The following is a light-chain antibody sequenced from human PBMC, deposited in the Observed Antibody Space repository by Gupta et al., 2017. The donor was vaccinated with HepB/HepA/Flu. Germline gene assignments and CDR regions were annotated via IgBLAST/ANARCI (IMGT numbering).Light chain of an antibody. V-gene: IGLV1-47*01. J-gene: IGLJ2*01. CDR2: RND. CDR3: SAGDDSLSRLV. Sequence: QSVLTHPPSASATPAQRVFLSCSGSTSNIGNNYVFWYHPVPGTAPQLLIYRNDQRPSGVPDRFSASKSDTSASLTITGLRSEDEAHYYCSAGDDSLSRLVFGGGTKLSVL. CDR1: TSNIGNNY.